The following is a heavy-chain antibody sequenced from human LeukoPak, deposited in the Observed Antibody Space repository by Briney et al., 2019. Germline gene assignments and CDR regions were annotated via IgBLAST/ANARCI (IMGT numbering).Heavy chain of an antibody. CDR3: ARRVTIFGGAVLFDY. J-gene: IGHJ4*02. CDR2: ISSSSSYI. Sequence: PGGSLRLSCAASGFTFSSYAMHWVRQAPGKGLEWVSSISSSSSYIYYADSVKGRFTISRDNAKNSLYLQMNSLRAEDTAVYYCARRVTIFGGAVLFDYWGQGTLVTVSS. D-gene: IGHD3-3*01. V-gene: IGHV3-21*01. CDR1: GFTFSSYA.